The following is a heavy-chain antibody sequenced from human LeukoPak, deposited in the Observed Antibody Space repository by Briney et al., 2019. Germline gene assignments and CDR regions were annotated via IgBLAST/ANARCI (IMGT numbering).Heavy chain of an antibody. Sequence: PGGSLRLSCAASGFTFNDYGMHWVRQAPGKGLEWVAVIWYDGSNKYYADSVKGRFTISRDNSKNTLYLQMNSLRAEDTAVYYCARDDYSSSGIDYWGQGTLVTVSS. CDR2: IWYDGSNK. D-gene: IGHD6-13*01. CDR1: GFTFNDYG. CDR3: ARDDYSSSGIDY. J-gene: IGHJ4*02. V-gene: IGHV3-33*01.